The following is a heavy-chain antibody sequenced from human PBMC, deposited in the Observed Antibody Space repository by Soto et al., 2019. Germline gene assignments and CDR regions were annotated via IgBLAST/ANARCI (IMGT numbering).Heavy chain of an antibody. D-gene: IGHD1-7*01. J-gene: IGHJ6*02. CDR1: GFTFSTYA. CDR2: ISGSGGNT. V-gene: IGHV3-23*01. CDR3: AKGISGTTRSYYYYGMDV. Sequence: VQLLESGGGLVQPGGSLRLSCAASGFTFSTYAMSWVRQAPGKGLEWVSAISGSGGNTCYADSAKGRFTISRDNSKSTLYLQMNSLRAEDTAVYYCAKGISGTTRSYYYYGMDVWGQGTTVTVSS.